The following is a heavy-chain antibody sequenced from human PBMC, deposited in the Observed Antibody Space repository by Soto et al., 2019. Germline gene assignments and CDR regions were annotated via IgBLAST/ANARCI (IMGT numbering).Heavy chain of an antibody. Sequence: EVQLVESGGGLVQPGGSLRLSCAASGFTVSSNYMNWFRQAPGKGLEWVSVIYSGGSTYYADSVKGRFTISRDNSKNTLYLQMNSLRAEDTAVYYCARSWSVAGSYDYWGQGTLVTVSS. CDR3: ARSWSVAGSYDY. V-gene: IGHV3-66*01. CDR1: GFTVSSNY. CDR2: IYSGGST. D-gene: IGHD6-19*01. J-gene: IGHJ4*02.